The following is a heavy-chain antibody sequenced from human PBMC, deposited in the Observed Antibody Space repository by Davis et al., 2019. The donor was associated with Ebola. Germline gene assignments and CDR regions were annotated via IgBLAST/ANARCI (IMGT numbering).Heavy chain of an antibody. CDR2: INQDESQK. CDR1: GLSSASQW. Sequence: GESLKISCAASGLSSASQWMNWVRQAPGKGLEWVANINQDESQKSYVASLKGRFTISRDNAKNSLHLQMNSLTAEDTAVYYCTRDGTRDSLVYWGQGTLVTVSS. V-gene: IGHV3-7*03. D-gene: IGHD1-1*01. CDR3: TRDGTRDSLVY. J-gene: IGHJ4*02.